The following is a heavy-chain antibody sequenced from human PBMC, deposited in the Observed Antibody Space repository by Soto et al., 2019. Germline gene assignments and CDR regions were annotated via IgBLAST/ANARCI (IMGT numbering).Heavy chain of an antibody. CDR2: ISGSGGST. CDR3: AKSDIPPYYYYGMDV. V-gene: IGHV3-23*01. J-gene: IGHJ6*02. Sequence: EVQLLEAGGGLVQPGGSLRLSCAASGFTFSSYAMSWVRQAPGKGLEWVSAISGSGGSTYYADSVKGRFTISRDNSKNTLYLQMNSLRAEDTAVYYCAKSDIPPYYYYGMDVWGQGTTVTVSS. CDR1: GFTFSSYA.